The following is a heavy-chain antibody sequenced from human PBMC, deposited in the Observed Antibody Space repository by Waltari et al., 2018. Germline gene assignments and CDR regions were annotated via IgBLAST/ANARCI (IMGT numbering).Heavy chain of an antibody. J-gene: IGHJ6*03. CDR1: GGSISSYY. CDR2: IYTSGST. Sequence: QVQLQESGPGLVKPSETLSLTCTVSGGSISSYYWSWIRQPAGKGLEWIGRIYTSGSTNYTPSLKSRVTMSVDTSKNQFSLKLSSVTAADTAVYYCARDSGGAALYYYYMDVWGKGTTVTVSS. V-gene: IGHV4-4*07. CDR3: ARDSGGAALYYYYMDV.